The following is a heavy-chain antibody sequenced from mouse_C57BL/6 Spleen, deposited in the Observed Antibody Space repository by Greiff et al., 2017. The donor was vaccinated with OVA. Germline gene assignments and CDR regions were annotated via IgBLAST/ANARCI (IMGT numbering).Heavy chain of an antibody. CDR2: ISSGGDYI. CDR1: GFTFSSYA. D-gene: IGHD1-1*01. J-gene: IGHJ4*01. V-gene: IGHV5-9-1*02. Sequence: EVQGVESGEGLVKPGGSLKLSCAASGFTFSSYAMSWVRQTPEKRLEWVAYISSGGDYIYYADTVKGRFTISRDNARNTLYLQMSSLKSEDTAMYYCTIYYYGSSWDAMDYWGQGTSVTVSS. CDR3: TIYYYGSSWDAMDY.